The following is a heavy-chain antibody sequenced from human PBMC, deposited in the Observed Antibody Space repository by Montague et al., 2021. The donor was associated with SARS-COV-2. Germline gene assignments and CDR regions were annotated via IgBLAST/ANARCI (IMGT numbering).Heavy chain of an antibody. Sequence: SETLPLTCTVSGGSTNNFYWSWIRQPPGKGLERIGYIYYSGGTDYNPSLKSRVTISIDTSKNQFSLNLTSVTAADTGVYYCARTSLASASCRFDPWGQGTLVTVSS. D-gene: IGHD3-16*02. CDR3: ARTSLASASCRFDP. CDR2: IYYSGGT. J-gene: IGHJ5*02. CDR1: GGSTNNFY. V-gene: IGHV4-59*01.